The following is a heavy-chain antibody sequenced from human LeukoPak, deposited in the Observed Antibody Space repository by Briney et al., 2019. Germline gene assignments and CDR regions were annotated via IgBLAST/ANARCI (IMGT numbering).Heavy chain of an antibody. V-gene: IGHV1-8*01. CDR3: ARGQGFGELDPDAFDI. J-gene: IGHJ3*02. CDR1: GYTFTSYD. CDR2: MNPNSGNT. Sequence: GASVKVSCKASGYTFTSYDINWVRQATGQGLEWMGWMNPNSGNTGYAQKFQGRVTVTRNTSISTAYMELSSLRSEDTAVYYCARGQGFGELDPDAFDIWGQGTMVTVSS. D-gene: IGHD3-10*01.